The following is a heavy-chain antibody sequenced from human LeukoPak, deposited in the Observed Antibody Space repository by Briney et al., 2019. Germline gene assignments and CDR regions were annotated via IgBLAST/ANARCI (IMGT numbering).Heavy chain of an antibody. J-gene: IGHJ4*02. Sequence: KPGGSLRLSCAASGFTFDDYAMHWVRQAPGKGLEWVSGISWNSGSIGYADSVKGRFTISRDNAKNSLYLQMNSLRAEETALYYCAKGFSRYDFWSGYDYYFDYWGQGTLVTVSS. CDR2: ISWNSGSI. CDR1: GFTFDDYA. D-gene: IGHD3-3*01. CDR3: AKGFSRYDFWSGYDYYFDY. V-gene: IGHV3-9*01.